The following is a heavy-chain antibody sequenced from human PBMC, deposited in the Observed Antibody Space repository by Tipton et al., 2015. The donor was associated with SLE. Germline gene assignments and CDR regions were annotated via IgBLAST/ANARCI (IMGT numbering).Heavy chain of an antibody. Sequence: SLRLSCAASGFTFSTYAMHWVRQAPGKGLEWVAVISYDGSNKFYGDPVKGRFTISRDDPRKMVYLQMNSLRAEDTATYYCVASGSIDIWGQGTLVTVSS. J-gene: IGHJ1*01. CDR3: VASGSIDI. D-gene: IGHD3-10*01. V-gene: IGHV3-30*04. CDR1: GFTFSTYA. CDR2: ISYDGSNK.